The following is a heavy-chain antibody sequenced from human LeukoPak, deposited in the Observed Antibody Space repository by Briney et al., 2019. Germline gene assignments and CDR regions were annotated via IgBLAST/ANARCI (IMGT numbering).Heavy chain of an antibody. CDR2: IDSDTYGNTI. V-gene: IGHV3-48*02. CDR1: GFTLSSYS. D-gene: IGHD4-17*01. CDR3: ARDRDYAFDY. Sequence: SGGSLRLSCAASGFTLSSYSMNWVRQAPGKGLEWISYIDSDTYGNTIYYADIVKGRFTISRDNAKNSLYLQMNSLRDEDTALYYCARDRDYAFDYWGQGTLVTVSS. J-gene: IGHJ4*02.